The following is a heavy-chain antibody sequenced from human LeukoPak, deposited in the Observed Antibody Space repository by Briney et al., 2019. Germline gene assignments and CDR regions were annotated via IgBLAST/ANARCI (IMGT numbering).Heavy chain of an antibody. CDR2: IDYRGST. J-gene: IGHJ4*02. CDR3: ARDLELERNRWNYFES. Sequence: SETLSLTCTVSGGSISSFFWSWIRQPPGKGLEWLGCIDYRGSTQYNPSLKSRVTISVDTSKQQFSLRLSSVTAADTAAYYCARDLELERNRWNYFESWGQGTLVTVSS. CDR1: GGSISSFF. V-gene: IGHV4-59*01. D-gene: IGHD1-1*01.